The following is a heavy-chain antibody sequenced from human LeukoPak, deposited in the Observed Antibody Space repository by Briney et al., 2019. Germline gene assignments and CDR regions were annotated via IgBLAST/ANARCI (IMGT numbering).Heavy chain of an antibody. CDR3: ARDHRYYDVLTGYHYIDY. J-gene: IGHJ4*02. V-gene: IGHV4-59*12. D-gene: IGHD3-9*01. CDR2: IYYSGST. Sequence: SETLSLTCTVSGGSISSYYWSWVRQPPGKGLEWIAYIYYSGSTNYNPSLKSRVTISVDTSKNQFSLKLSSVTAADTAVYYCARDHRYYDVLTGYHYIDYWGQGTLVTVSS. CDR1: GGSISSYY.